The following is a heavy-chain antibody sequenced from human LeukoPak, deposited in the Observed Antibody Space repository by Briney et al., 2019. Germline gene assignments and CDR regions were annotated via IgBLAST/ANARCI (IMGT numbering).Heavy chain of an antibody. CDR3: AREAYYYDSSGYPIEYYYYYYMDV. CDR2: INHSGST. J-gene: IGHJ6*03. CDR1: GGSFSGYY. Sequence: PSETLSLTCAVYGGSFSGYYWSWIRQPPGKGLEWIGEINHSGSTNYNPSLKSRVTISVDTSKNQFSLKLSSVTAADTAVYYCAREAYYYDSSGYPIEYYYYYYMDVWGKGTTVTISS. D-gene: IGHD3-22*01. V-gene: IGHV4-34*01.